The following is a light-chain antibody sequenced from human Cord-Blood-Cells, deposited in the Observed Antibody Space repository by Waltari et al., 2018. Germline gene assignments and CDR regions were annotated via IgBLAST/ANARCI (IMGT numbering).Light chain of an antibody. V-gene: IGKV1-39*01. Sequence: DIQMTHYPSSLSASVGVRFTITCRASPCISSYLNWYQQKPGKAPKLLIYAASSLQSGVPSRFSGSGSGTDFTLTISSLQPEDFATYYCQQSYSTPYTFGQGTKLEIK. CDR2: AAS. CDR3: QQSYSTPYT. CDR1: PCISSY. J-gene: IGKJ2*01.